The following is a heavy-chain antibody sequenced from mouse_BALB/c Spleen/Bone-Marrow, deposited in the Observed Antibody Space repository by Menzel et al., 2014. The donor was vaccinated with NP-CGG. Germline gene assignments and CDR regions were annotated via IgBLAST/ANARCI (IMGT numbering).Heavy chain of an antibody. J-gene: IGHJ4*01. CDR1: GYSITSGYY. V-gene: IGHV3-6*02. CDR2: ISYDGSN. CDR3: ARDRAMDY. Sequence: EVKLLESGPGLVKPSRSLSLTCSVTGYSITSGYYWNWIRQFPGNKLEWMGYISYDGSNNYNPSLKNRISITRDTSKNQFFLKLNSVTTEDTATYYCARDRAMDYWGQGTSVTVSS.